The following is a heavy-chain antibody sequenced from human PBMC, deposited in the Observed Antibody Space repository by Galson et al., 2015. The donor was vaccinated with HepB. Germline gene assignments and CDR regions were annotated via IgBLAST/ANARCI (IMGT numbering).Heavy chain of an antibody. J-gene: IGHJ4*02. Sequence: QSGAEVKKPGDSLKISCKGSGYSFSTYWIGWVRQMPGKGLEWMGIIYPGDSDTRYSPSFQGQVTISADKSINTAYLQWSSLKASDTAIYYCARGYSLNYFDYWGQGTLVTVSS. CDR3: ARGYSLNYFDY. CDR1: GYSFSTYW. D-gene: IGHD5-18*01. CDR2: IYPGDSDT. V-gene: IGHV5-51*01.